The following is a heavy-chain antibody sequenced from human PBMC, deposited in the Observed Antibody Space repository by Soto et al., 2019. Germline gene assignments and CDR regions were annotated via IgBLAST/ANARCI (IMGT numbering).Heavy chain of an antibody. J-gene: IGHJ5*02. CDR2: INPATGDT. Sequence: QVLLVQSGAEVQKPGASVRISCQASGYVFTTSAIHWVRQAPGQSLEWMGWINPATGDTKYSQNVRGRVTFALDTSGTTAYLDLKSLASHDTAVYYCARAAGRSKLLPYYFDPWGQGTLVTVSS. V-gene: IGHV1-3*01. CDR1: GYVFTTSA. D-gene: IGHD3-22*01. CDR3: ARAAGRSKLLPYYFDP.